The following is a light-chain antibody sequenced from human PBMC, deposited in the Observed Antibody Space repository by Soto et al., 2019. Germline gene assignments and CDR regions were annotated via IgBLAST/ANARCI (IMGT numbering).Light chain of an antibody. Sequence: QSVLTQPPSASGSPGQSVTISCTGTSSDAGGYNYVSWYQQHPGKAPKLMIYEVSQRPSGVPDRFSGSKSGNTASLTVSGLQAEDEADYYCNSYAGSNNVFGTGTKVTVL. J-gene: IGLJ1*01. V-gene: IGLV2-8*01. CDR2: EVS. CDR1: SSDAGGYNY. CDR3: NSYAGSNNV.